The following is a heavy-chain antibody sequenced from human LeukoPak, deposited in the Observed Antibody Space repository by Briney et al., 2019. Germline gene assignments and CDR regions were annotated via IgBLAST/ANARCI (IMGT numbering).Heavy chain of an antibody. Sequence: GGSLRLSCAASGFTFSTYAMSWVRQAPGKGLEWVSAISGSGGNTYYADSVKGRFTISRDTSKNTLYLQMNSLRAEDMAVYYCARLDWSNGAFDIWGQGTMVTVSS. CDR1: GFTFSTYA. CDR3: ARLDWSNGAFDI. CDR2: ISGSGGNT. D-gene: IGHD3-9*01. V-gene: IGHV3-23*01. J-gene: IGHJ3*02.